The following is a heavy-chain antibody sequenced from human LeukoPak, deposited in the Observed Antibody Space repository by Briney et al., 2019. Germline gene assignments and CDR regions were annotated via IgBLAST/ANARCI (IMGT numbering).Heavy chain of an antibody. V-gene: IGHV3-30-3*01. CDR2: ISYDGSNK. J-gene: IGHJ4*02. CDR3: ARGADYYDSSFAD. Sequence: TLSLTCAVSGGSISSSNWWSWVRQAPGKGLEWVAVISYDGSNKYYADSVKGRFTISRDNSKNTLYLQMNSLRAEDTAVYYCARGADYYDSSFADWGQGTLVTVSS. D-gene: IGHD3-22*01. CDR1: GGSISSSN.